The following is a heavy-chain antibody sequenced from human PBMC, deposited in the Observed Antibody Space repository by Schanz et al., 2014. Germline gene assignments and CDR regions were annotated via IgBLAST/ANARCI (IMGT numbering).Heavy chain of an antibody. CDR1: GFTFRDYY. D-gene: IGHD2-15*01. CDR3: ARDRGYCSGGSCLTFDY. CDR2: ISSGSSYA. V-gene: IGHV3-11*06. J-gene: IGHJ4*02. Sequence: QVQLVESGGGLVKPGGSLRLSCAASGFTFRDYYMSWIRQAPGKGLEWVSDISSGSSYANYADSVKGRFTISRDNAKNSVSLQMRRLRVEDTAVYYCARDRGYCSGGSCLTFDYWGQGTLVTVSP.